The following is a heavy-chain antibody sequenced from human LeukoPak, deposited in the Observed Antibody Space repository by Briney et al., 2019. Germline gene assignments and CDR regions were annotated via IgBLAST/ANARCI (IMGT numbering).Heavy chain of an antibody. Sequence: PGGSLRLSCSASGFSFSAYWMSWVRQAPGKGLEWVANIKQDGSEKYYVDSVKGRFTISRDSAKNSLYLQMNILRGEDTAVYYCARDTPGEESHWGQGTLVTVSS. CDR3: ARDTPGEESH. CDR2: IKQDGSEK. CDR1: GFSFSAYW. J-gene: IGHJ4*02. D-gene: IGHD2-2*01. V-gene: IGHV3-7*01.